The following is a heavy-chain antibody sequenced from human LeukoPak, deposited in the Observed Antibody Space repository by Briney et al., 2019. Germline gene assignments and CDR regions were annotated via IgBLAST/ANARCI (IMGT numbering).Heavy chain of an antibody. CDR1: GGFITSYY. D-gene: IGHD2-2*01. CDR2: IYTSGST. Sequence: SETLSLTCSVSGGFITSYYWSWIRKPAGKVREWIGRIYTSGSTNYSPSLKSRIPMSVDTSNNQSSLNLSAVTPAATAGYYCARDSTARAYDIWGQGTMVTVSS. V-gene: IGHV4-4*07. CDR3: ARDSTARAYDI. J-gene: IGHJ3*02.